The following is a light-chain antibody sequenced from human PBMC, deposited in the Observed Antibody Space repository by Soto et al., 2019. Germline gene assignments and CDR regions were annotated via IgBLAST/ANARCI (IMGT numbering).Light chain of an antibody. CDR3: AAWDDSLNAVV. CDR2: YDD. J-gene: IGLJ2*01. Sequence: QSVLTQPPSVSEAPRQRVTISCSGSSSNIGNNAVNWYQQLPGKAPKLLIYYDDLLPSGVSDRFSGSKSGTSASLAISGLQSEDEADYYCAAWDDSLNAVVFGGGTTVTVL. CDR1: SSNIGNNA. V-gene: IGLV1-36*01.